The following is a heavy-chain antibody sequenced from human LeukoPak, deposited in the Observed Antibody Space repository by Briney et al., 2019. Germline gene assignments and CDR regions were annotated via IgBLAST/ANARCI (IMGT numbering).Heavy chain of an antibody. CDR2: ITSRGTYI. CDR1: GFPFSIYG. D-gene: IGHD6-19*01. J-gene: IGHJ3*02. Sequence: GRSLRLSCAASGFPFSIYGMHWVRQAPGKGLEWVSSITSRGTYIYYADSVKGRFTISRDNSKNTLYLQMNSLRAEDTAVYYCAKGRSSSGSGAFDIWGQGTMVTVSS. V-gene: IGHV3-21*04. CDR3: AKGRSSSGSGAFDI.